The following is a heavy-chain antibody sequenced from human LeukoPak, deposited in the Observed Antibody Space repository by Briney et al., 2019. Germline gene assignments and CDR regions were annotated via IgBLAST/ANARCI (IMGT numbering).Heavy chain of an antibody. CDR1: GGSLSGAY. CDR2: INHSGRT. Sequence: PSEALSLTCAVSGGSLSGAYCTWIRQSPGKGLEWIGEINHSGRTNYNPSLEGRVTISLDKYRNQFSLMLTSVTAGDTAVYYCARDPCSTINCPLRFWGQGTLVTVSP. CDR3: ARDPCSTINCPLRF. V-gene: IGHV4-34*01. D-gene: IGHD2/OR15-2a*01. J-gene: IGHJ4*02.